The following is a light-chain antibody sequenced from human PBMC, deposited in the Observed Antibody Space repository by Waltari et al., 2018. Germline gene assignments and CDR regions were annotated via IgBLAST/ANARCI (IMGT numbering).Light chain of an antibody. CDR1: QSLTKRY. CDR2: GAS. CDR3: QQYGSSVLYT. Sequence: VLTQSPGTLSLSPGERATLSCRASQSLTKRYVAWYQQKPGQAPRLLIHGASSRAAGIPDRFSGSGSGTDFTLTISRLEPEDFAVYYCQQYGSSVLYTFGQGTKLEIK. V-gene: IGKV3-20*01. J-gene: IGKJ2*01.